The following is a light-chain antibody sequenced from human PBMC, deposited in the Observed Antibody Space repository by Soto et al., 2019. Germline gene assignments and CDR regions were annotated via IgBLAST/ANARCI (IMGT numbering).Light chain of an antibody. CDR1: SSDVGSYNL. Sequence: QSALTQPASVSGYPGQSITISCTGTSSDVGSYNLVSWYQQHPGKAPKLMIYEGSKRPSGVSNRFSGSKSGNTASLTIAGLQAEDEAEYYCGSYAGSSTFDVVFGGGTKLTVL. J-gene: IGLJ2*01. CDR2: EGS. CDR3: GSYAGSSTFDVV. V-gene: IGLV2-23*03.